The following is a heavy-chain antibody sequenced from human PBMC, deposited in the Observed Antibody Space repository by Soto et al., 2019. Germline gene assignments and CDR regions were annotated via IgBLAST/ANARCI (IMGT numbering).Heavy chain of an antibody. V-gene: IGHV1-69*06. J-gene: IGHJ4*02. CDR1: GGTFSSYA. D-gene: IGHD3-22*01. CDR3: AKGSGYQYYFDY. CDR2: IIPIFGTA. Sequence: VASVKVSCKASGGTFSSYAISWVRQAPGQGLEWMGGIIPIFGTANYAQKFQGRVTITADKSTSTAYMELSSLRSEDTAVYYCAKGSGYQYYFDYWGQGTLVTVSS.